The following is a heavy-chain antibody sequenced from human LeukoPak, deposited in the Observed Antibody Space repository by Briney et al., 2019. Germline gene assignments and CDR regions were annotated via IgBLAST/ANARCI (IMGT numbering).Heavy chain of an antibody. V-gene: IGHV4-30-4*07. D-gene: IGHD3-22*01. CDR1: GGSISSGGYS. CDR2: IYYSGSP. Sequence: PSQTLSLTCAVSGGSISSGGYSWSWLRQPPGKGREGIVSIYYSGSPYYNPSLKSRVTISVDTSKNQFSLKLSSVTAADTAVYYCAKGGYDSSGYYSFDYWGQGTLVTVSS. J-gene: IGHJ4*02. CDR3: AKGGYDSSGYYSFDY.